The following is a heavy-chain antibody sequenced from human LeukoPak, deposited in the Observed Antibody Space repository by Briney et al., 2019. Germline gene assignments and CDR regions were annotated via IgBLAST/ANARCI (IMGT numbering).Heavy chain of an antibody. CDR3: ARRADYDSSGYYYGAFDI. Sequence: SETLSLTCTVSGGSISSSSYYWGWIRQPPGKGLEWIASIYYSGSTYYNPSLKSRVTISVDTSKNQFSLKLSSVTAADTAVYYCARRADYDSSGYYYGAFDIWGQGTMVTVSS. CDR1: GGSISSSSYY. J-gene: IGHJ3*02. V-gene: IGHV4-39*01. D-gene: IGHD3-22*01. CDR2: IYYSGST.